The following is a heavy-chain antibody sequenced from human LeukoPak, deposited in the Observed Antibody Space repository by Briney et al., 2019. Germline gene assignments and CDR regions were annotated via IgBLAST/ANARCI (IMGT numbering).Heavy chain of an antibody. J-gene: IGHJ4*02. Sequence: PGGSLRLSCTASGFTFSDYGMHWVRQAPGKGLEWVTFISYDGSNKYYVDSVKGRFTIPRDNAKNSLYLQMNSLRAEDTALYCCTKVYGSGSYAYDFWGQGTLVTVSS. D-gene: IGHD3-10*01. CDR2: ISYDGSNK. CDR1: GFTFSDYG. CDR3: TKVYGSGSYAYDF. V-gene: IGHV3-30*18.